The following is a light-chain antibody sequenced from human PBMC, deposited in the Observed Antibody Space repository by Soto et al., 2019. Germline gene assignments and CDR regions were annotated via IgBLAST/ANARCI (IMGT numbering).Light chain of an antibody. CDR1: QTISSW. CDR2: KAS. CDR3: QHYNSYSEA. J-gene: IGKJ1*01. V-gene: IGKV1-5*03. Sequence: DIQMTRSPSTLSGSVGDRVTITCRASQTISSWLAWYQQKPGKAPKLLIYKASTLKSGVPSRFSGSGSGTEFTLTISSLQPDDFATYYCQHYNSYSEAFGKGTKVELK.